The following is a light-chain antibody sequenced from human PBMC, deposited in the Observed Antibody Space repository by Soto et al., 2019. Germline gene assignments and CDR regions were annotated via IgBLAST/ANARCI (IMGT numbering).Light chain of an antibody. CDR1: QGIRNY. Sequence: DIQMTQSPSSLSASVGDRVTITCRASQGIRNYLAWFQQIPGKAPKSLFYAASTLQSGVPSKFSGSGSGTDFTLTISSLQPEDFATYYCQQYDSYPLTFGGGTKVEIK. CDR2: AAS. V-gene: IGKV1-16*02. CDR3: QQYDSYPLT. J-gene: IGKJ4*01.